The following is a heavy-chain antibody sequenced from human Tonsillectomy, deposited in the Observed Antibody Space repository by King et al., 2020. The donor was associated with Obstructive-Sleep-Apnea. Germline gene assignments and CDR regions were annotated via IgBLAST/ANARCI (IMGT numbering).Heavy chain of an antibody. CDR2: IYHSGSA. CDR1: GGSISGGYW. D-gene: IGHD3-10*01. V-gene: IGHV4-4*03. Sequence: VQLQESGPGLVKPPGTLSVTCAVSGGSISGGYWWSCVRQPPGKGLEWIGEIYHSGSANYNPSLERRATISVDKSKRRVSLNLESVTAADTAVYYCARVARGVFVTPQASYFDFWGQGTLVTVSS. J-gene: IGHJ4*02. CDR3: ARVARGVFVTPQASYFDF.